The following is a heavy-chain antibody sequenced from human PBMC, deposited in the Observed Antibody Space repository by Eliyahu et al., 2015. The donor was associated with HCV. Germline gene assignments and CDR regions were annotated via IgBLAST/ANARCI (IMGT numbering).Heavy chain of an antibody. Sequence: QVQLQESGPGLVKPSETLSLTCTVXGGSISSYYWSWIRQPPGKGLEWIGYIYYSGSTNYNPSLKSRVTISVDTSKNQFSLKLSSVTAADTAVYYCARDLGPGYYDSSGYRGGTDAFDIWGQGTMVTVSS. CDR2: IYYSGST. D-gene: IGHD3-22*01. V-gene: IGHV4-59*01. CDR3: ARDLGPGYYDSSGYRGGTDAFDI. CDR1: GGSISSYY. J-gene: IGHJ3*02.